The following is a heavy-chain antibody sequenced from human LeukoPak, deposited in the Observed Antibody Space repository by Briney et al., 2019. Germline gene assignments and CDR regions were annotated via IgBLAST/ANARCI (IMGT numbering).Heavy chain of an antibody. CDR2: IASDGGKE. V-gene: IGHV3-30-3*01. Sequence: PGGSLRLSCAASGFTFSNYWMSWVRQAPGKGLEWVAVIASDGGKEFYADSVQGRFTISRDNFRNTLYLEMDGLRVEDTAFYYCARALGAAPVNNWLDPWGQGTLVTVSP. CDR1: GFTFSNYW. J-gene: IGHJ5*02. CDR3: ARALGAAPVNNWLDP. D-gene: IGHD6-13*01.